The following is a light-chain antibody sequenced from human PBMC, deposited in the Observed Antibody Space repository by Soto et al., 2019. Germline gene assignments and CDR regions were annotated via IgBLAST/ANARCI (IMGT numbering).Light chain of an antibody. CDR3: QQYGSSSFT. J-gene: IGKJ3*01. CDR2: GAS. CDR1: QSVSSSY. Sequence: EIVLTQSPGTLSLSPGERATLSCRASQSVSSSYLAWYQQKPGQAPRLLIYGASSRATGIPDRFSGSGSGTDFTLTISRLEPEDCAVYYCQQYGSSSFTVGPGTKVDIK. V-gene: IGKV3-20*01.